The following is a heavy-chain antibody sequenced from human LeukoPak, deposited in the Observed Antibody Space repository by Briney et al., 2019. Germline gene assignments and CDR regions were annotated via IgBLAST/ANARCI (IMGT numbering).Heavy chain of an antibody. V-gene: IGHV3-33*06. CDR3: AKDLNQIVVVVYFDY. CDR1: GFTFSSYG. CDR2: IWYDGSNK. J-gene: IGHJ4*02. Sequence: LPGGSLRLSCAASGFTFSSYGMHWVRHAPGKGLEWVAVIWYDGSNKYYADAVKCRFTISRDNSKNTLYLQKNSMRAEDTAVYYCAKDLNQIVVVVYFDYWGQGTLITVPS. D-gene: IGHD3-22*01.